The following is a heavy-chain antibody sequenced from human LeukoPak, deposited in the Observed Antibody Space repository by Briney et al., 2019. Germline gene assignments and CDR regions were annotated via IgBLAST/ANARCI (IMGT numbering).Heavy chain of an antibody. V-gene: IGHV4-61*09. CDR2: IYTSGAT. D-gene: IGHD1-14*01. CDR1: GGPISSGSYY. J-gene: IGHJ4*02. Sequence: PSQTLSLTCTVSGGPISSGSYYWTWIRQPAGKGLEWIGHIYTSGATSYNPSLQSRVTISVDTSKHEFSLKLTSLTAADTAVYYCARTGGGVGWFGTIDSWGQGTLVTVSS. CDR3: ARTGGGVGWFGTIDS.